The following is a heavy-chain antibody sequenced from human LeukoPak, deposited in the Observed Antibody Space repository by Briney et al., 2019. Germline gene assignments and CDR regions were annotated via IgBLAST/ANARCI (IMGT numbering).Heavy chain of an antibody. CDR3: ARDASGANLPFDY. Sequence: GGSLRLSCAASGFTFSTYEMNWVRQAPGKGLEWISYISGGGETRYYAESVKGRFTISRDNGKNSLYLQMNSLRAEDTAVYYCARDASGANLPFDYWGQGTQVTVSS. V-gene: IGHV3-48*03. D-gene: IGHD4/OR15-4a*01. CDR2: ISGGGETR. J-gene: IGHJ4*02. CDR1: GFTFSTYE.